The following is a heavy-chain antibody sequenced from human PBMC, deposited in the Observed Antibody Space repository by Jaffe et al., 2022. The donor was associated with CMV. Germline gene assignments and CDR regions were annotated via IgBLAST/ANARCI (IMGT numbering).Heavy chain of an antibody. CDR1: GYRFTEYW. D-gene: IGHD2-15*01. Sequence: EVQLVQSGAEVKEPGESLKISCKGSGYRFTEYWISWVRQTPEKGLEWMGRIDPTDSYTNYSPSFQGHVSISADKSSSTVYLQWSSLKASDTAMYFCARQEFKGAGSSVVALTAPYFLDYWGQGTLVTVSS. J-gene: IGHJ4*02. CDR3: ARQEFKGAGSSVVALTAPYFLDY. CDR2: IDPTDSYT. V-gene: IGHV5-10-1*03.